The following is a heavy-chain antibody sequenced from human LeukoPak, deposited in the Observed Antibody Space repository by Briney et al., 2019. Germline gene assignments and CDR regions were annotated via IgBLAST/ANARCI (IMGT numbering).Heavy chain of an antibody. V-gene: IGHV4-39*07. CDR1: GGSISSSSYY. CDR2: IYYSGST. Sequence: PSETLSLTCTVSGGSISSSSYYWGWIRQPPGKGLEWIGSIYYSGSTYYNPSLKSRVTISVDTSKNQFSLRLTSVTAADTAVYYCARGYSSSWYFNWFDPWGQGTLVTVSS. J-gene: IGHJ5*02. D-gene: IGHD6-13*01. CDR3: ARGYSSSWYFNWFDP.